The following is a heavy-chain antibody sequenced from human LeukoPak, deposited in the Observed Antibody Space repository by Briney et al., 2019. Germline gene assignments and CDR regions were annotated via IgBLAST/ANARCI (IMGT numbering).Heavy chain of an antibody. CDR1: GFTFSSYA. CDR2: ISGSGGST. J-gene: IGHJ4*02. CDR3: VREDTPATANY. D-gene: IGHD2-21*02. V-gene: IGHV3-23*01. Sequence: GGSLRLSCAASGFTFSSYAMSWVRQDPGKRLEWISAISGSGGSTYYVDSVKGRFTISRDNSKDTLFLQMHSLRPGDTAVYYCVREDTPATANYWGQGTLVTISS.